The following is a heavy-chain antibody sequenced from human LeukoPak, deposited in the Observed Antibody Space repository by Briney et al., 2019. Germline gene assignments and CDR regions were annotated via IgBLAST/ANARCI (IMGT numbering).Heavy chain of an antibody. J-gene: IGHJ4*02. Sequence: ASETLSLTCTVSGGSISSSSYYWGWIRQPPGKGLEWIGSIYYSGSTYYNPSLKSRVTISVDTSKNQFSLKLSSVTAADTAVYYSARHDSSGYRYYFDYWGQGTLVTVSS. CDR2: IYYSGST. CDR1: GGSISSSSYY. CDR3: ARHDSSGYRYYFDY. V-gene: IGHV4-39*01. D-gene: IGHD3-22*01.